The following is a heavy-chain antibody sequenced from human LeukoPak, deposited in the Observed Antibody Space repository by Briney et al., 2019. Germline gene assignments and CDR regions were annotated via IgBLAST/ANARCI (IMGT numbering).Heavy chain of an antibody. D-gene: IGHD3-3*01. CDR1: GGTFSSYA. V-gene: IGHV1-69*13. J-gene: IGHJ4*02. CDR3: ASIIHYFWSGYYFDY. Sequence: GASVTVSCTASGGTFSSYAISWVRQAPGQGLEWMGGIIPIFGTANYAQKFQGRVTITADESTSTAYMELSSLRSEDTAVYYCASIIHYFWSGYYFDYWGQGTLVTVSS. CDR2: IIPIFGTA.